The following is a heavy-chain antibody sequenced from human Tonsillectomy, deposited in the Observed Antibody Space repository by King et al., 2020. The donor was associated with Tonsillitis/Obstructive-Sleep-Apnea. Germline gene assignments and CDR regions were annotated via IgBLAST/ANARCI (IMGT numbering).Heavy chain of an antibody. CDR1: GFSLTTSGVG. Sequence: TLKESGPTLVKPTQTLTLTCTFSGFSLTTSGVGVGWIRQPPGKALEWLALIYWDDDKRYSPSLKSRLTITKDTSKNQVVLTMTNMDPVDTGTYYCANGGVVSSTFDYWGQGTLVTVSS. CDR2: IYWDDDK. CDR3: ANGGVVSSTFDY. D-gene: IGHD5/OR15-5a*01. J-gene: IGHJ4*02. V-gene: IGHV2-5*02.